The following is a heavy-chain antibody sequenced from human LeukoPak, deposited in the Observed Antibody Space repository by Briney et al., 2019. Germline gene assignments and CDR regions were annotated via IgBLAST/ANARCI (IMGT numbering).Heavy chain of an antibody. V-gene: IGHV3-21*01. CDR1: GFTFSSYA. J-gene: IGHJ4*02. CDR2: ISSSSSNI. CDR3: ARCTTGRTFGSLREIKRSREIDY. Sequence: GGSLRLSCAASGFTFSSYAMNWVRQAPGKGLEWVSSISSSSSNIYYADSVKGRFTISRDNAKNSLYLQMNSLRVEDTAVYYCARCTTGRTFGSLREIKRSREIDYWGQGTLVTVSS. D-gene: IGHD1-1*01.